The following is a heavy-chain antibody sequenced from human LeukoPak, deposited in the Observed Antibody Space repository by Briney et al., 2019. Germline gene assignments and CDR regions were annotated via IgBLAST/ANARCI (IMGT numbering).Heavy chain of an antibody. CDR1: GGSISSYY. D-gene: IGHD4/OR15-4a*01. CDR2: IYYSGTT. CDR3: ARMGAIAGASANPDH. V-gene: IGHV4-59*01. J-gene: IGHJ4*02. Sequence: KPSETLSLTCTVSGGSISSYYWSWIRQPAGKGLEWIGYIYYSGTTSYNPSLNSRVTMSVDTSKNQFSLKLSSVTAADTAVYYCARMGAIAGASANPDHWGQGTLVTVSS.